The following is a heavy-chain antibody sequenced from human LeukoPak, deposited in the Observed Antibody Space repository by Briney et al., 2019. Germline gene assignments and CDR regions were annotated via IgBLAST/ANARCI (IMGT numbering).Heavy chain of an antibody. CDR1: GYTFTGYY. J-gene: IGHJ6*03. CDR2: INPSGGST. CDR3: ARDPGGRDPFWSGYSAYYMDV. V-gene: IGHV1-46*01. D-gene: IGHD3-3*01. Sequence: GASVKVSCKASGYTFTGYYMHWVRQAPGQGLEWMGIINPSGGSTSYAQKFQGRVTMTRDMSTSTVYMELSSLRSEDTAVYYCARDPGGRDPFWSGYSAYYMDVWGKGTTVTVSS.